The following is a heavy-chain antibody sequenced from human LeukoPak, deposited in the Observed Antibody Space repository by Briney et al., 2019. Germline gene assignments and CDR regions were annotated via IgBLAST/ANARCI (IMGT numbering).Heavy chain of an antibody. D-gene: IGHD6-6*01. CDR3: ARHRIAARPHVGYFDY. J-gene: IGHJ4*02. V-gene: IGHV4-39*01. Sequence: PSETLSLTCTVSGGSITSKSYCWGWIRQSPGEGLEWIGSLCVGGNTFHNPSLKSPVTISVDPSENQLSLRLSFVTAADTAVYYCARHRIAARPHVGYFDYWGQGTLVTVSS. CDR1: GGSITSKSYC. CDR2: LCVGGNT.